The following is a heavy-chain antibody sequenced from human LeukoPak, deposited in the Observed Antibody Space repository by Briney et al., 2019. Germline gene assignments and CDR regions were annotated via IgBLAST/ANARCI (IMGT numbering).Heavy chain of an antibody. J-gene: IGHJ6*02. V-gene: IGHV1-18*01. Sequence: ASVKVSCKASGYTFTSYGISWVRQAPGQGLEWMGXXXXXXXXXXXXXXLQGRVTMTTGTSTSTAYMELRSLRSDDTAVYYCARVGGILRYFDWLRRAPNYYYYGMDVWGQGTTVTVSS. CDR3: ARVGGILRYFDWLRRAPNYYYYGMDV. D-gene: IGHD3-9*01. CDR1: GYTFTSYG. CDR2: XXXXXXXX.